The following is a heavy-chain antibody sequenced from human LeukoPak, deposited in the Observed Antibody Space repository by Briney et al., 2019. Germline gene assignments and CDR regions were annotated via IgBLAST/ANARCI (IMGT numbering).Heavy chain of an antibody. CDR2: IYSGGST. CDR1: GFTVSSDY. Sequence: PGGSLRLSCAASGFTVSSDYMSWVRQAPGKGLEWVSVIYSGGSTYYADSVKGRFTISRDNSKNTLYLQMNSLRAEDTAVYYCARDFGRRVVVATVDHWGQGTLVTVSS. J-gene: IGHJ4*02. D-gene: IGHD2-15*01. V-gene: IGHV3-53*01. CDR3: ARDFGRRVVVATVDH.